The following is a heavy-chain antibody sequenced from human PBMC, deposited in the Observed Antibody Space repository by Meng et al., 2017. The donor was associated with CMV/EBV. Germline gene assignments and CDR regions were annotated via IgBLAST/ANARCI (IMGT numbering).Heavy chain of an antibody. Sequence: QVQLQESGPGLVKPSQTLSLTCTVSGGSISSGDYYWSWIRQPPGKGLEWIGYIYYSGSTYYNPSLKSRVTISVDTSKNQFSPKLSSVTAADTAVYYCARAAPDYYDSSGPPDYWGQGTLVTVSS. V-gene: IGHV4-30-4*08. CDR2: IYYSGST. J-gene: IGHJ4*02. CDR1: GGSISSGDYY. CDR3: ARAAPDYYDSSGPPDY. D-gene: IGHD3-22*01.